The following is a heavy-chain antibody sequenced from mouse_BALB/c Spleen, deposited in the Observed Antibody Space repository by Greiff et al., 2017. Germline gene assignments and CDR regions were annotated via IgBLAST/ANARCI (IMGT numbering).Heavy chain of an antibody. D-gene: IGHD1-1*01. V-gene: IGHV3-6*02. CDR2: ISYDGSN. Sequence: EVQLVESGPGLVKPSQSLSLTCSVTGYSITSGYYWNWIRQFPGNKLEWMGYISYDGSNNYNPSLKNRISITRDTSKNQFFLKLNSVTTEDTATYYCARSFYYGSSYPLYWYFDVWGAGTTVTVSS. J-gene: IGHJ1*01. CDR1: GYSITSGYY. CDR3: ARSFYYGSSYPLYWYFDV.